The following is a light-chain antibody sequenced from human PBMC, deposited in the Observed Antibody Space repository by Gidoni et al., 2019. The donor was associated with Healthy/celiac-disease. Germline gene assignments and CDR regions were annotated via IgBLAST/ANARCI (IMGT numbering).Light chain of an antibody. V-gene: IGKV1-5*03. J-gene: IGKJ4*01. Sequence: DIQMTQSPSTLSASVGDRVTITCRASQSIHTWLAWYQQKPGKAPKLLMYEASTLESGVPSRFSGSGSETEFTLIITGLHPDDFATYYCQKYNVYPLTFGGGTKVEIK. CDR2: EAS. CDR1: QSIHTW. CDR3: QKYNVYPLT.